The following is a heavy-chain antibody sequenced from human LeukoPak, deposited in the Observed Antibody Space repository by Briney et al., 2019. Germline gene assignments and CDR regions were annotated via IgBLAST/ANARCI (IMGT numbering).Heavy chain of an antibody. CDR3: AHVAGWAAAGTYYFDY. CDR2: ISGSGGST. Sequence: PGGSLRLSCAASGFTFSSYAMGWVRQAPGKGLEWVSAISGSGGSTYYADSVKGRFTISRDNSKNTLYLQMNSLRAEDTAVYYCAHVAGWAAAGTYYFDYWGQGTLVTVSS. J-gene: IGHJ4*02. CDR1: GFTFSSYA. D-gene: IGHD6-13*01. V-gene: IGHV3-23*01.